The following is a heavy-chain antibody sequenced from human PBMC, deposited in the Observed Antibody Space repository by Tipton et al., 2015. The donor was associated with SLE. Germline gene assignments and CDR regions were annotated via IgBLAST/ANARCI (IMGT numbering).Heavy chain of an antibody. J-gene: IGHJ4*02. CDR2: IYYSGST. Sequence: TLSLTCTVSGGSISSGGYYWSWIRQHPGKGLEWIGYIYYSGSTYYNPSLKSRVTISVDTSKNQFSLKLSSVTAADTAVYYCARDQAVAGSYYFDYWGQGTLVTVSS. CDR1: GGSISSGGYY. D-gene: IGHD6-19*01. CDR3: ARDQAVAGSYYFDY. V-gene: IGHV4-31*03.